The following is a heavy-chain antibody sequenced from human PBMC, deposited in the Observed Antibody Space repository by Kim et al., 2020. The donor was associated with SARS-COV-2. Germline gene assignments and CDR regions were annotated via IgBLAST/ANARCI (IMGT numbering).Heavy chain of an antibody. V-gene: IGHV3-23*01. J-gene: IGHJ6*02. Sequence: FTISRDNSKNTLYLQMNSLRAEDTAVYYCAKDELRYFDWLLADYYYGMDVWGQGTTVTVSS. D-gene: IGHD3-9*01. CDR3: AKDELRYFDWLLADYYYGMDV.